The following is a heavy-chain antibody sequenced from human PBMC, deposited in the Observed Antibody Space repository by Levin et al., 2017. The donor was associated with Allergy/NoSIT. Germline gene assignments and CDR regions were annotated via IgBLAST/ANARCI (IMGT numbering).Heavy chain of an antibody. V-gene: IGHV3-30*18. J-gene: IGHJ4*02. CDR1: GFTFSSYG. CDR2: ISYDGSNK. CDR3: AKDLQDYYGSGANFDY. D-gene: IGHD3-10*01. Sequence: HAGGSLRLSCAASGFTFSSYGMHWVRQAPGKGLEWVAVISYDGSNKYYADSVKGRFTISRDNSKNTLYLQMNSLRAEDTAVYYCAKDLQDYYGSGANFDYWGQGTLVTVSS.